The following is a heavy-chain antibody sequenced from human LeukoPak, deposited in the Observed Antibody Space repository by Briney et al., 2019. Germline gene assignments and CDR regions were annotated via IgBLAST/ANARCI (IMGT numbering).Heavy chain of an antibody. CDR1: GGSIRSSYYY. CDR2: IYDSGST. Sequence: PSETLSLTCTVSGGSIRSSYYYWGWIRQPPGKGLEWIGSIYDSGSTYYNPSLKSRVTISVDTSKNQFSLKLNSVTAADTAVYYCARDLTTMGAFDIWGQGTMVTVSS. D-gene: IGHD4-23*01. CDR3: ARDLTTMGAFDI. J-gene: IGHJ3*02. V-gene: IGHV4-39*02.